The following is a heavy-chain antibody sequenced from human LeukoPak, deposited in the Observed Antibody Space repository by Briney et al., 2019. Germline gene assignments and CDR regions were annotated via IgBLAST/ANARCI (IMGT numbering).Heavy chain of an antibody. CDR3: ARGRGYYDSS. Sequence: GGSLRLSCAASGFTFSSYAMSWVRQAPGKGLEWVSSISSSSSYIYYADSVKGRFTISRDNAKNSLYLQMNNLRAEDTAVYYCARGRGYYDSSWGQGTLVTVSS. D-gene: IGHD3-22*01. CDR2: ISSSSSYI. V-gene: IGHV3-21*01. CDR1: GFTFSSYA. J-gene: IGHJ5*02.